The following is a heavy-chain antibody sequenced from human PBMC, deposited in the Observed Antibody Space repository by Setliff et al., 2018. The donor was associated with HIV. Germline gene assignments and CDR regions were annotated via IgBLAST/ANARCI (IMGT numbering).Heavy chain of an antibody. CDR2: VDPEGGKT. V-gene: IGHV1-69-2*01. D-gene: IGHD3-22*01. Sequence: GASVKVSCKVSGYTFSDYYMHWVQQAPGKGLEWMGLVDPEGGKTIYAENFQGRVTITADTSTDTTYMKLSSLRAEDTAIYYCAKNPGRSGYYDWGQGTLVTVSS. J-gene: IGHJ4*02. CDR1: GYTFSDYY. CDR3: AKNPGRSGYYD.